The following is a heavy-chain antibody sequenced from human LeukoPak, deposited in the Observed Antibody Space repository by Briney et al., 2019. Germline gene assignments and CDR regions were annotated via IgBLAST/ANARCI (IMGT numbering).Heavy chain of an antibody. D-gene: IGHD2-15*01. J-gene: IGHJ6*03. CDR2: ISSSGSTI. CDR3: AREIVVVVETTPYYYYMDV. Sequence: GGSLRLSCAASGFTFSDYFMSWIRQAPGKGLEWVSYISSSGSTIYYADSVKGRFTISRDNAKNSLYLQMNSLRAEDTAVYYCAREIVVVVETTPYYYYMDVWGKGTTVTVSS. CDR1: GFTFSDYF. V-gene: IGHV3-11*04.